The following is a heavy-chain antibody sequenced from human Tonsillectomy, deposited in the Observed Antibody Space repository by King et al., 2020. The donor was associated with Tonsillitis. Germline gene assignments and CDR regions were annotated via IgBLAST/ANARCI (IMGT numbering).Heavy chain of an antibody. D-gene: IGHD1-26*01. CDR3: ARAIVGGILHAFDI. J-gene: IGHJ3*02. CDR2: IRWSDGRT. V-gene: IGHV3-23*04. CDR1: GFTFSSYA. Sequence: VQLVESGGGLVQPGGSLRLSCAASGFTFSSYAMSWVRQAPGKGLEWVSTIRWSDGRTYYANYVKGRFTISRDKSKNTLYLQMNRLGAEDTAVYNCARAIVGGILHAFDIWGQETRVTVS.